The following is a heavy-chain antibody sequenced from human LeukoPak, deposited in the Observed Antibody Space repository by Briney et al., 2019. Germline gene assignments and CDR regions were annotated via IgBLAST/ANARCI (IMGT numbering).Heavy chain of an antibody. CDR1: GFTFDNFA. CDR3: ARELFDFDY. V-gene: IGHV3-23*01. D-gene: IGHD3-10*01. Sequence: GGSLRLSCAPSGFTFDNFAMTWVRQAPGKGLEWVSEITGSGGSTYYADSVKGRFTISRDNSKNTLYLQMNSMRAEDTAIYYCARELFDFDYWGQGTLVTVSS. J-gene: IGHJ4*02. CDR2: ITGSGGST.